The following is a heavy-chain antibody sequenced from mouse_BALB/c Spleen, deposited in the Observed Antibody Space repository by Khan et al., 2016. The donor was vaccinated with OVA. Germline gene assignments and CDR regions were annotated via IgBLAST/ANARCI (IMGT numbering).Heavy chain of an antibody. CDR3: ARGGSSSPAWFAY. Sequence: EVQLQESGPGLVKPSQSLSLTCSVTGYSITSGYFWNWIRQFPGNKLEWMGYIRYDGNSTYNPSLKNRISITRDTSKNQFFLHLNSVTPEDTATYDYARGGSSSPAWFAYWGQGTLVTVSA. D-gene: IGHD3-1*01. CDR1: GYSITSGYF. J-gene: IGHJ3*01. CDR2: IRYDGNS. V-gene: IGHV3-6*02.